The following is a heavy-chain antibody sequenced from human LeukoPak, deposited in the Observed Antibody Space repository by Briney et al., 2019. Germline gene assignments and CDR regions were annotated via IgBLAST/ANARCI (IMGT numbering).Heavy chain of an antibody. CDR2: IYSGGST. V-gene: IGHV3-66*01. CDR3: ARGTTVTINDAFDI. CDR1: GFTVSSNY. Sequence: PGGSLRLSCAAPGFTVSSNYMSWVRQAPGKGLEWVSVIYSGGSTYYADSVKGRFTISRDNSKNTLYLQMNSLRAEDTAVYYCARGTTVTINDAFDIWGQGTMVTVSS. J-gene: IGHJ3*02. D-gene: IGHD4-17*01.